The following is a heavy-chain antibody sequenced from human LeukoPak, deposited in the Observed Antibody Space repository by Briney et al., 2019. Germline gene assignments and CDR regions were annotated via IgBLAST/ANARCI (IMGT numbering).Heavy chain of an antibody. CDR2: INPNSGGT. V-gene: IGHV1-2*02. CDR1: GYTFTGYY. D-gene: IGHD2-2*01. Sequence: ASVKVSCKASGYTFTGYYMHWVRQAPGQGLEWMGWINPNSGGTNYAQKFQDRVTMTRDTSISTAYMELSRLRSDDTAVYFCARDKWRVVPAVYYYYYYMDVWGKGTTVTVSS. J-gene: IGHJ6*03. CDR3: ARDKWRVVPAVYYYYYYMDV.